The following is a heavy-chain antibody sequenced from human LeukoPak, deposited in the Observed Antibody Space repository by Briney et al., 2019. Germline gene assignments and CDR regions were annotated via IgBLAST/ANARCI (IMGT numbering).Heavy chain of an antibody. CDR3: AKDFSSSGYYFDY. J-gene: IGHJ4*02. Sequence: GGSLRLSCAASAFTFSTYWMAWVRQAPGKGLEWVAVISYDGGNKYYADSVKGRFTISRDNSKNTLYLQMNSLRADDTAVYYCAKDFSSSGYYFDYWGQGTLVTVSS. D-gene: IGHD3-22*01. V-gene: IGHV3-30*18. CDR2: ISYDGGNK. CDR1: AFTFSTYW.